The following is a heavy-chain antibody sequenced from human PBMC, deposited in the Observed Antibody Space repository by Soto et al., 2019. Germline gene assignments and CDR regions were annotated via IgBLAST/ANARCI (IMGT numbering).Heavy chain of an antibody. Sequence: EVQLVESGGGLVKPGGSLRLSCAASGFTFSSYSMNWVRQAPGKGLEWVSSISSSSSYIYYADSVKGRFTISRDNAKNSLYLQMNSLRAEATAVYYCASVAVGALDYWGQGTLVTVSS. J-gene: IGHJ4*02. CDR3: ASVAVGALDY. V-gene: IGHV3-21*01. D-gene: IGHD1-26*01. CDR1: GFTFSSYS. CDR2: ISSSSSYI.